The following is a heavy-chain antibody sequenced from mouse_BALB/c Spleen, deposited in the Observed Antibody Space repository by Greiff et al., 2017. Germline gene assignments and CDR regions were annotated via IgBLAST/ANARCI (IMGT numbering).Heavy chain of an antibody. CDR1: GYTFTSYV. Sequence: VQLKQSGPELVKPGASVKMSCKASGYTFTSYVMHWVKQKPGQGLEWIGYINPYNDGTKYNEKFKGKATLTSDKSSSTAYMELSSLTSEDSAVYYYARDPSTMITAWFAYWGQGTLVTVSA. CDR2: INPYNDGT. D-gene: IGHD2-4*01. V-gene: IGHV1-14*01. J-gene: IGHJ3*01. CDR3: ARDPSTMITAWFAY.